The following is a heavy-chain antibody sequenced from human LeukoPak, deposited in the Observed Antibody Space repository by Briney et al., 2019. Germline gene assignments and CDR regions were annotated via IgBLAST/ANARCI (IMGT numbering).Heavy chain of an antibody. CDR3: AKGTTVTTFYYYYGMDV. D-gene: IGHD4-17*01. Sequence: GGSLRLSCAASGFTFSSYGMHWVRQAPRKGREWVAVISYDGSNKYYADSVKGRFTISRDNSKNTLYLQMNRLRAEDTAVYYCAKGTTVTTFYYYYGMDVWGQGPTVTVSS. V-gene: IGHV3-30*18. CDR2: ISYDGSNK. J-gene: IGHJ6*02. CDR1: GFTFSSYG.